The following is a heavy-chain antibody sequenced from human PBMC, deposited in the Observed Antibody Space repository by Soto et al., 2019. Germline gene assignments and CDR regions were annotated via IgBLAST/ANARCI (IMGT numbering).Heavy chain of an antibody. Sequence: SETLSLTCTVSGGSISSYYWSWIRQPPGKGLEWIGYIYYSGSTNYNPSLKSRVTISVDTSKNQFSLKLSSVTAADTAVYYCARVLAYCGGDCSGSYDYGMDVWGQGTTVTVSS. CDR2: IYYSGST. J-gene: IGHJ6*02. CDR1: GGSISSYY. V-gene: IGHV4-59*01. D-gene: IGHD2-21*02. CDR3: ARVLAYCGGDCSGSYDYGMDV.